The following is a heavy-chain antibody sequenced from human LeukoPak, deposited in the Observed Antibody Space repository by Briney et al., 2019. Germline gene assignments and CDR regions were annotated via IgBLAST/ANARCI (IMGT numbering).Heavy chain of an antibody. Sequence: GGSLRLSCAASGFTFSSYAMHWVRQAPGKGLEWVAVISYDGSSKYYADSVKGRFTISRDNSKNTLYLQMNSLRAEDTAVYYCASYVGANLDYWGQGTLVTVSS. CDR2: ISYDGSSK. V-gene: IGHV3-30-3*01. D-gene: IGHD1-26*01. CDR3: ASYVGANLDY. CDR1: GFTFSSYA. J-gene: IGHJ4*02.